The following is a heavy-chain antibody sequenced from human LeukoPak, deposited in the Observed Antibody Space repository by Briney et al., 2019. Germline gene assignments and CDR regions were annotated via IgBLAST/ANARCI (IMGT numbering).Heavy chain of an antibody. CDR3: ARGEDYAPFDP. CDR2: IYYTGST. J-gene: IGHJ5*02. CDR1: GGPIRSYY. D-gene: IGHD3-16*01. V-gene: IGHV4-59*12. Sequence: TSETLSLTCTVSGGPIRSYYWTWIRQPPGKGLEWIGHIYYTGSTTYNPSLKSRVTISVDTSKNQFSLKLTSVTAADTAVYYCARGEDYAPFDPWGQGTLVTVSS.